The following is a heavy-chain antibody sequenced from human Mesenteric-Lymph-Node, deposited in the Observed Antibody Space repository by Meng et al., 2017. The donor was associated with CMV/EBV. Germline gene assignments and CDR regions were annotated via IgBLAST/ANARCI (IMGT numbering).Heavy chain of an antibody. D-gene: IGHD2-15*01. V-gene: IGHV3-66*02. CDR3: ARDLRPYCSGGSCFFDY. CDR1: GFIVSSKY. Sequence: GESLKISCAASGFIVSSKYMSWVRQAPGKGLEWVSVIYTGGGAYHADSVKGRFTISRDNSKNTLYLQMNSLRAEDTAVYYCARDLRPYCSGGSCFFDYWGQGTLVTVSS. J-gene: IGHJ4*02. CDR2: IYTGGGA.